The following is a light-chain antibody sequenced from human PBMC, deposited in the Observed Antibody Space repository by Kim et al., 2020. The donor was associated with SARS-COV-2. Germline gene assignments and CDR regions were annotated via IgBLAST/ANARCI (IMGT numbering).Light chain of an antibody. CDR1: NIGSKS. V-gene: IGLV3-21*04. CDR3: QVWDSSSDHRV. CDR2: YDS. Sequence: APGKTARMTCGGNNIGSKSVHLYQQKPGQAPVLGIYYDSDRPSGIPERFSGSNSGNTATLTISRVEAGDEADYYCQVWDSSSDHRVFGGGTQLTVL. J-gene: IGLJ3*02.